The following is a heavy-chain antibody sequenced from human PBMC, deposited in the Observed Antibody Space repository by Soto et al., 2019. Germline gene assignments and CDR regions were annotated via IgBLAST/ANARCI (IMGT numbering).Heavy chain of an antibody. CDR3: ARDDYDFWSGYYTGSNFDY. D-gene: IGHD3-3*01. V-gene: IGHV3-7*01. Sequence: GGSLRLSCAASGFTFSSYWMSWVRQAPGKGLEWVANIKQDGSEKYYVDSVKGRFTISRDNAKNSLYLQMNSLRAEDTAVYYCARDDYDFWSGYYTGSNFDYWGQGTLVTVSS. CDR1: GFTFSSYW. J-gene: IGHJ4*02. CDR2: IKQDGSEK.